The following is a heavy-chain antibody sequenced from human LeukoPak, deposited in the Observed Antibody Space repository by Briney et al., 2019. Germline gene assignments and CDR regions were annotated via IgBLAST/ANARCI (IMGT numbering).Heavy chain of an antibody. CDR3: ARKPIVSSSWYYFDY. V-gene: IGHV1-8*03. CDR2: MNPNSGNT. J-gene: IGHJ4*02. CDR1: GYTFTSYD. D-gene: IGHD6-13*01. Sequence: ASVKVSCKASGYTFTSYDINWVRQATGQGLEWMGWMNPNSGNTGYAQKFQGRVTITRDTSISTAYMGLSRLRSDDTAVYYCARKPIVSSSWYYFDYWGQGTLVTVSS.